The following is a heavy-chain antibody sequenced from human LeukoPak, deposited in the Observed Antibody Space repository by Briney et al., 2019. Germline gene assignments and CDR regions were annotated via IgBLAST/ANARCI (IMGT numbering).Heavy chain of an antibody. J-gene: IGHJ4*02. V-gene: IGHV4-39*01. Sequence: SETLSLTCTVSGGSIRSNSYYWSWIRQRPGKGLEWIGYIYYTGSTYYNPSLKSRVTISIDTSKNQFSLRLTSVTAADTAVYYCARHFTTVTPWYFDYWGQGTLVTVSS. CDR1: GGSIRSNSYY. CDR3: ARHFTTVTPWYFDY. CDR2: IYYTGST. D-gene: IGHD4-17*01.